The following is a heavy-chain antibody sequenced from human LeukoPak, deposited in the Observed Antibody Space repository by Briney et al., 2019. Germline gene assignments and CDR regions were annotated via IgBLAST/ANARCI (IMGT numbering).Heavy chain of an antibody. CDR2: INPNSGGT. CDR3: ARVQQRGYNSWSLLIPDY. J-gene: IGHJ4*02. CDR1: GYTFTGYY. V-gene: IGHV1-2*02. Sequence: ASVKVSCKASGYTFTGYYMHWVRQAPGQGLEWMGWINPNSGGTNYAQKFQGRVTMTRDTSISTAYMELSRLRSDDTAVYYCARVQQRGYNSWSLLIPDYWSQGTLVTVSS. D-gene: IGHD5-18*01.